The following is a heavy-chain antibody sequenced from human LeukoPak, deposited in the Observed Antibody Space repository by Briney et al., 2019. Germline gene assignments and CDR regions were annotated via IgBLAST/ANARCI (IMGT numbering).Heavy chain of an antibody. D-gene: IGHD2-21*01. CDR3: AKGSSGDWDAFDI. J-gene: IGHJ3*02. CDR1: GFTFSSYA. V-gene: IGHV3-23*01. CDR2: ISGSGGST. Sequence: GGSPRLSCAASGFTFSSYAMSWVRQAPGKGLEWVSAISGSGGSTYYADSVKGRFTISRDNSKNTLYLQMNSLRAEDTAVYYCAKGSSGDWDAFDIWGQGTMVTVSS.